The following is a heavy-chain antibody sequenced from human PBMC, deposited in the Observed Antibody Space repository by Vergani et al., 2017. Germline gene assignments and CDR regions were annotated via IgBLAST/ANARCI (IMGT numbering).Heavy chain of an antibody. CDR2: IYYSGST. Sequence: QVQLQESGPGLVKPSETLSLTCTVSGGSISSYYWGWIRQPPGKGLDWIGYIYYSGSTNSNPSLKSRVTRSVDTSKNQFSLKLGSVTAADTAVYYCARVLGGGGFDYGGQGTLVTVSS. D-gene: IGHD3-16*01. V-gene: IGHV4-59*01. CDR1: GGSISSYY. CDR3: ARVLGGGGFDY. J-gene: IGHJ4*02.